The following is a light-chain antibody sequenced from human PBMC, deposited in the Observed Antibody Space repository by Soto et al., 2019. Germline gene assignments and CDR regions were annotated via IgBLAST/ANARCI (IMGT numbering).Light chain of an antibody. V-gene: IGLV2-23*01. J-gene: IGLJ2*01. CDR2: EGS. CDR1: SSDVGSYNL. Sequence: QSALTQPASVSGSPGQSITISCTGTSSDVGSYNLVSWYQQHPGKAPKLMIYEGSKWPSGVSNRFSGSKSGNTASLTISGLQAEDEADYYCCSYAGSSTVLFGGGTQLTVL. CDR3: CSYAGSSTVL.